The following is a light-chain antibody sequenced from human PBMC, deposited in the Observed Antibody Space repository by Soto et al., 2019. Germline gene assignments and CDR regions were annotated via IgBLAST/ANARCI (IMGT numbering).Light chain of an antibody. CDR1: SSNIRSNT. CDR2: SNN. V-gene: IGLV1-44*01. CDR3: AAWDDSLNGVV. Sequence: QSVLTQPPSASGTPGQRVTISCSGSSSNIRSNTVNWYQQFPGTAPKLLIDSNNQRPSGVPDRFSGSKSGTSASLAISGLQSEDEADYYCAAWDDSLNGVVFGGGTQLTVL. J-gene: IGLJ2*01.